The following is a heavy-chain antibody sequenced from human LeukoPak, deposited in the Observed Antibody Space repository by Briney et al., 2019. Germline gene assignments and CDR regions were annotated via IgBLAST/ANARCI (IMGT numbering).Heavy chain of an antibody. Sequence: GASVKVSCKASGYTFTSHLMHWVRHAPGQGLEWMGIINPSVGDTNYAQKLKGRVTMTRDTSTSTVYMELSSLRSEDTAVYYCARETPPYGPLDYWGQGTLVTVSS. CDR2: INPSVGDT. J-gene: IGHJ4*02. CDR3: ARETPPYGPLDY. V-gene: IGHV1-46*01. CDR1: GYTFTSHL. D-gene: IGHD3-10*01.